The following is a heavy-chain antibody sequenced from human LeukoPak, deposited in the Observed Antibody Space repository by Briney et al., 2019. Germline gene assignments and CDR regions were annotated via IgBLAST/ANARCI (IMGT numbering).Heavy chain of an antibody. CDR1: GGSFSGYY. CDR2: INHSGST. Sequence: SETLSLTCAVYGGSFSGYYWSWIRQPPGKGLEWIGEINHSGSTNYNPSLKSRVTISVDTSKNQFSLKLSSVTAADTAVYYCAREFSGYDYHHYYYYGMDVWGQGTTVTVSS. CDR3: AREFSGYDYHHYYYYGMDV. V-gene: IGHV4-34*01. D-gene: IGHD5-12*01. J-gene: IGHJ6*02.